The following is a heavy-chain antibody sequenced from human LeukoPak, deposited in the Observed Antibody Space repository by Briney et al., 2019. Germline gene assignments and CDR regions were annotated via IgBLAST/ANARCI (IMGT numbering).Heavy chain of an antibody. J-gene: IGHJ4*02. CDR1: GGSISSSSYY. V-gene: IGHV4-39*01. CDR3: ARRSGIPIGLFDY. D-gene: IGHD3-10*01. Sequence: SETLSLTCTVSGGSISSSSYYWGWIRQPPGKGLEWIGSIYYSGSTYYNPSLKSRVTISVDTSKNQFSLKLSSVTAADTAVYYCARRSGIPIGLFDYWGQGTLVTVSS. CDR2: IYYSGST.